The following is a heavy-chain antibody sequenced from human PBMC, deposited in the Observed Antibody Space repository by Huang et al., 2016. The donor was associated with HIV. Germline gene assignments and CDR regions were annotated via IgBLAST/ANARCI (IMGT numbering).Heavy chain of an antibody. CDR3: ASNGYSNNWGDPFDF. V-gene: IGHV3-7*01. CDR1: GFTFTSYW. D-gene: IGHD6-13*01. CDR2: VKQDGSEK. J-gene: IGHJ3*01. Sequence: EVQLVESGGGLVQPGGSLRLSCAASGFTFTSYWMGWVRQAPGKGLEGVANVKQDGSEKYYVDSVKGRFTISRDNAKSSLYLQMNSLRAEDTAMYYCASNGYSNNWGDPFDFWGQGTMVTVSS.